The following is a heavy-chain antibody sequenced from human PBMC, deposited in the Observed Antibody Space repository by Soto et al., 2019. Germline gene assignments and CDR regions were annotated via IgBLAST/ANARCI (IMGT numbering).Heavy chain of an antibody. J-gene: IGHJ3*01. CDR1: GFTFKTYW. V-gene: IGHV3-7*01. D-gene: IGHD6-19*01. Sequence: EVQLVESGGGLVQPGGSLRLSCVASGFTFKTYWMGWVRQAPGKGLEWVANIKQVGSERYYVDSVKGRLTISRDNAQNSLYLQMDSLRVEDTAVYYCAKSQWLARDVFDVWGQGTMVTVSP. CDR2: IKQVGSER. CDR3: AKSQWLARDVFDV.